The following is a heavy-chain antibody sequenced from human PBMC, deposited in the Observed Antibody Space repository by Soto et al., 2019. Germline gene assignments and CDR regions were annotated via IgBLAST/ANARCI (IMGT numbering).Heavy chain of an antibody. V-gene: IGHV3-30*18. CDR2: MSYDGSKI. J-gene: IGHJ6*02. CDR1: GFAFDTYG. Sequence: GGSLRLSCEASGFAFDTYGMHWIRQGAGQGLEWVATMSYDGSKIYYRDSVRGRFSISRDDSKRTLYLQMNSLRAEDTAVYYCAKDRDPYYYYYLMDVWGQGTTVTVSS. CDR3: AKDRDPYYYYYLMDV.